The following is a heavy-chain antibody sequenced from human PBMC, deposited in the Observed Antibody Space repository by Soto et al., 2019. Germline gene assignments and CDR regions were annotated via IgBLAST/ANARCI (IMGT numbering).Heavy chain of an antibody. Sequence: QLQLQESGPGLVKPSETLSLTCTVSGGSISSSSYYWGWIHQPPGKGLEWIGSIYYSGSTYYNPSLKSRVTISVDTSKNQFSLKLSSVTAADTAVYYCASGHELDYDILTGYYNGFDYWGQGTLVTVSS. D-gene: IGHD3-9*01. J-gene: IGHJ4*02. CDR3: ASGHELDYDILTGYYNGFDY. CDR1: GGSISSSSYY. CDR2: IYYSGST. V-gene: IGHV4-39*01.